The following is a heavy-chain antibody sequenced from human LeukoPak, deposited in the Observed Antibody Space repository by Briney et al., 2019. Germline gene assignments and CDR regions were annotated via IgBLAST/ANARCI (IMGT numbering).Heavy chain of an antibody. D-gene: IGHD1-26*01. V-gene: IGHV4-59*01. Sequence: PSETLALPCTVSGGPISSYYWSWIRQPPGKGLEWIGYIYYSGSTNYNPSLKSRVTISVDTSKNQFSLKLTSVTAAATAVYYCARGEVHSKIAWDEYYFDYWGQGTLVTVSS. CDR2: IYYSGST. CDR3: ARGEVHSKIAWDEYYFDY. CDR1: GGPISSYY. J-gene: IGHJ4*02.